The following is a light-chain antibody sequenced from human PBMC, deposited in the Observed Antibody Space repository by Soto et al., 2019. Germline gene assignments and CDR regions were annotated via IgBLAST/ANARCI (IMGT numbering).Light chain of an antibody. CDR3: HHSFSAPQT. V-gene: IGKV1-39*01. CDR2: AAS. Sequence: DIQMTQSPSSLSASVGDRVSITCRASQSISRYLNWYQQKPGRAPQLLMYAASSLQGGVPSRFSGSGSGTDFTLIISNLQPEDFATYFCHHSFSAPQTFGQGTKVDIK. J-gene: IGKJ1*01. CDR1: QSISRY.